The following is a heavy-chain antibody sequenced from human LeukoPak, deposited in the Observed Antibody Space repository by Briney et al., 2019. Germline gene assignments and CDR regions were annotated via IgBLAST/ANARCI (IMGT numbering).Heavy chain of an antibody. CDR3: ARGRGYYYDSSGYYYGY. Sequence: SETLSLTCAVYGGSFSGYYWSWIRQPPGKGLEWIGEINHSGSTNYNPSFKSRVTISVDTSKNQFSLKLSSVTAADTAVYYCARGRGYYYDSSGYYYGYWGQGTLVTVSS. J-gene: IGHJ4*02. CDR2: INHSGST. CDR1: GGSFSGYY. D-gene: IGHD3-22*01. V-gene: IGHV4-34*01.